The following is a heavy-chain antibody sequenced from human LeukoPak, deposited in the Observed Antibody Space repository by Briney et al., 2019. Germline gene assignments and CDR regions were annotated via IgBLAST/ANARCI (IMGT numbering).Heavy chain of an antibody. V-gene: IGHV4-34*01. J-gene: IGHJ4*02. Sequence: SETLSLTCAVYGGSFSGYYWSWIRQPPGKGLEWIGEINHSGSTNYNPSLKSRVTISVDTSKNQFSLKLSSVTAADTAVYYCARGVGCSGGSRYSDYWGQGTLVTVSS. D-gene: IGHD2-15*01. CDR1: GGSFSGYY. CDR2: INHSGST. CDR3: ARGVGCSGGSRYSDY.